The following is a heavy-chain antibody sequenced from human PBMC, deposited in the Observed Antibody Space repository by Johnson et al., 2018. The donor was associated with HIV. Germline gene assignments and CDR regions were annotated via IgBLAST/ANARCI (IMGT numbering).Heavy chain of an antibody. CDR2: IGTAGDT. Sequence: MQLVESGGGLVQPGGSLRLSCAASGFTFSRYDIHWVRQAPGKGLEWVSAIGTAGDTYYPGSVKGRFTISSEHANNSLYLQMNSLRAGDTAVYYCARGIKYCSSNSCPDAHSWSYAFDIWGQGTMVTVSS. CDR3: ARGIKYCSSNSCPDAHSWSYAFDI. CDR1: GFTFSRYD. D-gene: IGHD2-2*01. J-gene: IGHJ3*02. V-gene: IGHV3-13*01.